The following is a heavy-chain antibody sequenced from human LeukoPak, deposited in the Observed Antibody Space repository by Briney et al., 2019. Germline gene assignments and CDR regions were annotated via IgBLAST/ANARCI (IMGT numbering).Heavy chain of an antibody. V-gene: IGHV4-61*02. Sequence: SQTLSLTCTVSGDSISSGSYYWSWIRQPAGKGLEWIGRIYTSENTYYNPSLKSRVTISVDTSKNQFSLKLSSVTAADTAMYYCAREVGGSYYGPTDHWGQGTLVTVST. CDR2: IYTSENT. D-gene: IGHD3-10*01. J-gene: IGHJ4*02. CDR1: GDSISSGSYY. CDR3: AREVGGSYYGPTDH.